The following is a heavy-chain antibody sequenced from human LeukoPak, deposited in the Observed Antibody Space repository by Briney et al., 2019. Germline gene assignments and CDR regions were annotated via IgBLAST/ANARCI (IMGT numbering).Heavy chain of an antibody. D-gene: IGHD6-13*01. J-gene: IGHJ4*02. Sequence: HGGSLRLSCVASGFTFSDYYMSWIRQAPGKGLEWVSYISSSGSTIYYADSVKGRFTISRDNAKNSLYLQMNSLRAEDTAVYYCANLAAAGWSTIDYWGQGTLVTVSS. CDR1: GFTFSDYY. V-gene: IGHV3-11*01. CDR2: ISSSGSTI. CDR3: ANLAAAGWSTIDY.